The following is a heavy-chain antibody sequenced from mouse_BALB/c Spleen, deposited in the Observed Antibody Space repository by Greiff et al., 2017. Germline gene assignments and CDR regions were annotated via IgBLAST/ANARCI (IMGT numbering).Heavy chain of an antibody. CDR2: IDPANGNT. V-gene: IGHV14-3*02. CDR3: ARDDYDWFAY. Sequence: EVKLLESGAELVKPGASVKLSCTASGFNIKDTYMHWVKQRPEQGLEWIGRIDPANGNTKYDPKFQGKATITADTSSNTAYLQLSSLTSEDTAVYYCARDDYDWFAYWGQGTTLTVSS. CDR1: GFNIKDTY. D-gene: IGHD2-4*01. J-gene: IGHJ2*01.